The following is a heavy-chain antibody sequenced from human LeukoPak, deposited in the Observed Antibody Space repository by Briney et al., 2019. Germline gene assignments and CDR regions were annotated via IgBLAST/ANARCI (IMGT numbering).Heavy chain of an antibody. CDR1: GFTFSDYY. D-gene: IGHD3-3*01. CDR2: ISSSGSTI. V-gene: IGHV3-11*01. Sequence: GGSLRLSCAASGFTFSDYYMSWIRQAPGKGLEWVSYISSSGSTIYYADSVKGRFTISRDNAKNSLYLQMNSLRAEDTAVYYCARRTLRQRITIFGVVTETTYFDYWGQGTLVTVSS. CDR3: ARRTLRQRITIFGVVTETTYFDY. J-gene: IGHJ4*02.